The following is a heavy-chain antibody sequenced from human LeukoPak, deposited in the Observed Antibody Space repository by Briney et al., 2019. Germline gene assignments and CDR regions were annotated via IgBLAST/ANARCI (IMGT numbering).Heavy chain of an antibody. V-gene: IGHV4-39*02. CDR3: AREWELLSYFDY. D-gene: IGHD1-26*01. CDR2: IYYSGST. CDR1: GGSISSSYYY. J-gene: IGHJ4*02. Sequence: SETLSLTCTVSGGSISSSYYYWGWIRQPPGKGLEWIGSIYYSGSTYYNPSLKSRVTISVDTSKNQFSLKLRSVTAADTAVYYCAREWELLSYFDYWGQGTLVTVSS.